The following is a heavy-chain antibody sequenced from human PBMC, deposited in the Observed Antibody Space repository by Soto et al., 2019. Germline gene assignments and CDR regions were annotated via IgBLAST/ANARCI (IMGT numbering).Heavy chain of an antibody. CDR1: GGSISSGDYY. CDR2: IYYSGST. CDR3: ARADEYQLLPDYFDY. V-gene: IGHV4-30-4*01. J-gene: IGHJ4*02. D-gene: IGHD2-2*01. Sequence: GRPSETLSLTCTVSGGSISSGDYYWSWIRQPPGKGLEWIGYIYYSGSTYYNPSLKSRVTISVDTSKNQFSLKLSSVTAADTAVYYCARADEYQLLPDYFDYWGQGTLVTVSS.